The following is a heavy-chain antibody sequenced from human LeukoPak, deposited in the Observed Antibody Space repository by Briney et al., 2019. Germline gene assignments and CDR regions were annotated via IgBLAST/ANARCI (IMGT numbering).Heavy chain of an antibody. V-gene: IGHV4-38-2*02. Sequence: SETLSLTCTVSGYSISSGYYWGWIRQPPGKGLEWIGSIYHSGSTYYNPSLKSRVTISVDTSKNQFSLKLSSVTAADTAVYYCAREDSSSGTFDYWGQGTLVTVSS. CDR1: GYSISSGYY. CDR2: IYHSGST. CDR3: AREDSSSGTFDY. J-gene: IGHJ4*02. D-gene: IGHD6-13*01.